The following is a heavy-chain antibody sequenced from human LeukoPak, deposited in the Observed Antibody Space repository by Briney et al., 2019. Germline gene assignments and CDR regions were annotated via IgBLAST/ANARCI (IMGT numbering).Heavy chain of an antibody. V-gene: IGHV4-4*08. Sequence: NTSETLSLTCTVSGGSISSYYWSWIRQPPGKGLEWIGYIYTSGSTNYNPSLKSRVTMSVDTSKNQFSLKLSSVTAADTAVYYCARDEDCSGGSCYSGIHYYYGMDVWGQGTTVTVSS. D-gene: IGHD2-15*01. J-gene: IGHJ6*02. CDR3: ARDEDCSGGSCYSGIHYYYGMDV. CDR1: GGSISSYY. CDR2: IYTSGST.